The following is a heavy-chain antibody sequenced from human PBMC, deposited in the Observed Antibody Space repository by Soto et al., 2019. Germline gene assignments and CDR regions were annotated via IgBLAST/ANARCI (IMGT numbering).Heavy chain of an antibody. CDR1: GLTFSNYW. Sequence: EVQLVESGGGLVQPGVSLRLSCAGSGLTFSNYWMHWVRQAPGKGLEWVSRIDHDGPTDYADSVRGRFTISRDNAENTLYLQMNSLTPEDTAVYYCVRDSHGDYWGQGTLVTVSS. CDR3: VRDSHGDY. CDR2: IDHDGPT. J-gene: IGHJ4*02. V-gene: IGHV3-74*01.